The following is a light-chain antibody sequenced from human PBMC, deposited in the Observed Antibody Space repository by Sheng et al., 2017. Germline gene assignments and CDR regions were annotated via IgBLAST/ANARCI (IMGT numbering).Light chain of an antibody. CDR2: GAS. CDR3: HQRSSWPWT. CDR1: QSVNSN. Sequence: EIVLTQSPATLSVSPGERATLSCRASQSVNSNLAWYQQKPGQAPRLLIKGASTRAAGIPARFSGSGSGTEFTLTITSLQSEDFAVYYCHQRSSWPWTFGQGTEVEIK. J-gene: IGKJ1*01. V-gene: IGKV3-15*01.